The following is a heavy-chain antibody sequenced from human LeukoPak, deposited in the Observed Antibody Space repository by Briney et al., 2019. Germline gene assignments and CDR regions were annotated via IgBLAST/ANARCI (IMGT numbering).Heavy chain of an antibody. CDR2: IDASGAYT. CDR3: ANISSVTANFDC. V-gene: IGHV3-23*01. CDR1: GFTLSTYP. D-gene: IGHD4-17*01. Sequence: GGSLRLSCAASGFTLSTYPMGWLRQEPEKGLEWVSSIDASGAYTYYEDSVKGRFTISRDNSKNTLYLQMNTLRAEDTAVYSCANISSVTANFDCWGQGTLVTISS. J-gene: IGHJ4*02.